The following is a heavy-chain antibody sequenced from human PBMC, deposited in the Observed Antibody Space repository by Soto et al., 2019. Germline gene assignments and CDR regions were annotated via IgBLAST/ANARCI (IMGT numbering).Heavy chain of an antibody. CDR3: ARQDCSSTSCYWYYYYYMDV. Sequence: SEILSLTCTVSGGSISSSSYYWGWIRQPPGKGLEWIGSIYYSGSTYYNPSLKSRVTISVDTSKNQFSLKLSSVTAADTAVYYCARQDCSSTSCYWYYYYYMDVWGKGTTVTVSS. V-gene: IGHV4-39*01. J-gene: IGHJ6*03. D-gene: IGHD2-2*01. CDR1: GGSISSSSYY. CDR2: IYYSGST.